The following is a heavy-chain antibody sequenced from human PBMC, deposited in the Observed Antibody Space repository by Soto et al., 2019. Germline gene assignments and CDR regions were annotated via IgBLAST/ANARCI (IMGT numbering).Heavy chain of an antibody. D-gene: IGHD1-26*01. CDR2: ISYDGSNK. V-gene: IGHV3-30*18. Sequence: QAQLVESGGGVVQPGRSLRLSCAASGFTFSSYGMHWVRQAPGKGLEWVAVISYDGSNKYYADSVKGRFTISRDNSKNTLYLQMNSLRAEDTAVYYCAKLVVGATGGDAFDIWGQGTMVTVSS. CDR3: AKLVVGATGGDAFDI. J-gene: IGHJ3*02. CDR1: GFTFSSYG.